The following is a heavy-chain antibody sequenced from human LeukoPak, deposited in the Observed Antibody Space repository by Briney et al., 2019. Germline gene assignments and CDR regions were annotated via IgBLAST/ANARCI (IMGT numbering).Heavy chain of an antibody. CDR3: ASRPGGSTWYGVFDY. D-gene: IGHD6-13*01. CDR2: IYGSETT. V-gene: IGHV4-59*11. Sequence: SSETLSLTCTVSGDSMSNHFWSWIRQPPGKGLEWIGYIYGSETTNYNPSLKSRVTMSVDTSENQFSLKLSSVTAADTALYYCASRPGGSTWYGVFDYWSRGTLVTVSS. J-gene: IGHJ4*02. CDR1: GDSMSNHF.